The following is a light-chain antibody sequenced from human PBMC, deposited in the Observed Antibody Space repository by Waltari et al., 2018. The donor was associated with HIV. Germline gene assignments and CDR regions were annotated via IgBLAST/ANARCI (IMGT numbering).Light chain of an antibody. CDR1: RDISSW. CDR3: QQAVSPLLT. Sequence: DIQMTQSPSSVSASVGDRVTITCRVSRDISSWLAWYQQTPGKAPKLLIYGASSLQSGVPSRFSGSGSGTHFTLTINSLQPEDFGTYYCQQAVSPLLTFGGGTKVDIK. V-gene: IGKV1-12*01. J-gene: IGKJ4*01. CDR2: GAS.